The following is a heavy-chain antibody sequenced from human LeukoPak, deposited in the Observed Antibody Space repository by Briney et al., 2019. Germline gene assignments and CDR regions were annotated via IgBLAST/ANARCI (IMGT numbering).Heavy chain of an antibody. CDR2: MSYGGQNE. Sequence: GGSLRLSCAASGLTFSGYDMHWVRQAPGKGPEWVAVMSYGGQNERYADSVKGRFTVSRDNAKNSLYLQMNSLRAEDTAVYYCLTGKLWFGEFWGRGTLVTVSS. J-gene: IGHJ4*02. D-gene: IGHD3-10*01. CDR1: GLTFSGYD. CDR3: LTGKLWFGEF. V-gene: IGHV3-30*03.